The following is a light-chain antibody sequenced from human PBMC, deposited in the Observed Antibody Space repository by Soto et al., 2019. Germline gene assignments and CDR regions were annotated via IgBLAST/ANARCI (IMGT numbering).Light chain of an antibody. V-gene: IGKV1-27*01. CDR2: SVS. Sequence: DIPMTQSPSSLSASVGDSVTITCRASQGISSYLAWYQQKPGKVPKLLIYSVSTLHSGVPSRFSGSGSGTDFTLTISSLQPEDVATYYCQKFNSAPLTFGGGTKVEIK. CDR1: QGISSY. CDR3: QKFNSAPLT. J-gene: IGKJ4*01.